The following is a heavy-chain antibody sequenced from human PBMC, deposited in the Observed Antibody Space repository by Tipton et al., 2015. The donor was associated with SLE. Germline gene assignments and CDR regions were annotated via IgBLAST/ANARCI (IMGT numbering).Heavy chain of an antibody. CDR2: IYSGGST. V-gene: IGHV3-66*02. CDR1: GFTVSSNY. J-gene: IGHJ3*02. CDR3: ARDGVYSSSWPDAFDI. D-gene: IGHD6-13*01. Sequence: SLRLSCAASGFTVSSNYMSWVRQAPGKGLEWVSVIYSGGSTYYADSVKGRFTISRDNSKNTLYLQVNSLRAEDTAVYYCARDGVYSSSWPDAFDIWGQGTMVTVSS.